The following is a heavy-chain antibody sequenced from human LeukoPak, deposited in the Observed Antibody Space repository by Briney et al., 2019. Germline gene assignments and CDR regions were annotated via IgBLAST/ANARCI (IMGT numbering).Heavy chain of an antibody. V-gene: IGHV4-61*01. CDR3: AREGGSGSYYDY. CDR1: GGSISSSSYY. CDR2: IYYSGST. Sequence: SETLSLTCTVSGGSISSSSYYWSWIRQPPGKGLEWIGYIYYSGSTNYNPSLKSRVTISVDTSKNQFSLKLSSVTAADTAVYYCAREGGSGSYYDYWGQGTLVTVSS. J-gene: IGHJ4*02. D-gene: IGHD3-10*01.